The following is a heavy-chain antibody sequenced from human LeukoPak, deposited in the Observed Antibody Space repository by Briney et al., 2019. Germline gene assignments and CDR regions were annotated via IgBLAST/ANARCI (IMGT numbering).Heavy chain of an antibody. Sequence: LRLSCAASGFTFSSYSMNWVRQPPGKGLEWIGYIYYSGSTYYNPSLKSRVTISVDTSKNQFSLKLSSVTAADTAVCYCARGQLYDSSGYYYPPWFDYWGQGTLVTVSS. CDR2: IYYSGST. D-gene: IGHD3-22*01. V-gene: IGHV4-30-4*08. CDR1: GFTFSSYS. J-gene: IGHJ4*02. CDR3: ARGQLYDSSGYYYPPWFDY.